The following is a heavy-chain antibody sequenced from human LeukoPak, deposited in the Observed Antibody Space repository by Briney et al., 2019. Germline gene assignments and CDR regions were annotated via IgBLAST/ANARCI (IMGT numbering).Heavy chain of an antibody. J-gene: IGHJ4*02. Sequence: GRSLRLSCTASGFTFGDYAMSWFRQAPGKGLEWVGVIRSKAYGGTTEYAASVKGRFTISRDDSKSIAYLQMNSLKTEDTAVYYCTRENYDSSGYYDFDYWGQGTLVTVSS. D-gene: IGHD3-22*01. V-gene: IGHV3-49*03. CDR3: TRENYDSSGYYDFDY. CDR2: IRSKAYGGTT. CDR1: GFTFGDYA.